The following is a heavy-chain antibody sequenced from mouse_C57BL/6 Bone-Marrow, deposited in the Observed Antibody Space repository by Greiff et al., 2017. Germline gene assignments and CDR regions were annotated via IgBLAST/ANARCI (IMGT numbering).Heavy chain of an antibody. J-gene: IGHJ2*01. CDR2: IRSKSNNYAT. CDR1: GFSFNTYA. D-gene: IGHD2-1*01. Sequence: EVNVVESGGGLVQPKGSLKLSCAASGFSFNTYAMNWVRQAPGKGLEWVARIRSKSNNYATYYADSVKDRFTISRDDSESMLYLQMNNLKTEDTAMYYCVRQRGGNYVFDYWGQGTTLTVSS. V-gene: IGHV10-1*01. CDR3: VRQRGGNYVFDY.